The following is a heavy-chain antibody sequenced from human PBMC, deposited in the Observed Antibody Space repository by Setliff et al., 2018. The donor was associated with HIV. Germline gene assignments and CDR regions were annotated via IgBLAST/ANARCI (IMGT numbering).Heavy chain of an antibody. CDR1: GFTFSNAW. Sequence: GGSLRLSCAASGFTFSNAWMNWVRQAPGKGLEWVGHIKSKTDGGTTDYAAPVKGRFTISRDDSKNTLYLQMNSLKTEDTAVYYCTTGYNWNYDLPFDYWGQGTLVTVSS. CDR2: IKSKTDGGTT. D-gene: IGHD1-7*01. CDR3: TTGYNWNYDLPFDY. J-gene: IGHJ4*02. V-gene: IGHV3-15*07.